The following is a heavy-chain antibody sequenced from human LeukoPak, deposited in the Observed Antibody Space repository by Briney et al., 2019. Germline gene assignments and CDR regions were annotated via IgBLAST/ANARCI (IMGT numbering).Heavy chain of an antibody. V-gene: IGHV4-4*07. CDR3: ARGQDCSSTSCYGNWFDP. CDR2: IYTSGST. CDR1: GGSISSYY. J-gene: IGHJ5*02. D-gene: IGHD2-2*01. Sequence: NPSETLSLTCTVSGGSISSYYWSWIRQPAGKGLEWIGRIYTSGSTNYNPSLKSRVTMSVDTSKNQFSLKLSSVTAADTAVYYCARGQDCSSTSCYGNWFDPWGQGTLVTVS.